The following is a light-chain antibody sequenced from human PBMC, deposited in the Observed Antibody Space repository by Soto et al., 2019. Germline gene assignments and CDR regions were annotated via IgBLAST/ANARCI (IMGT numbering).Light chain of an antibody. CDR2: GAS. V-gene: IGKV1-5*01. J-gene: IGKJ1*01. Sequence: DIQITQSPLTLSASIGDRVTITCRASQSINNCLAWYQQKPGKPPKLLLYGASSRDSGVPPRFSGSGSGTEFTLTISSLQPDDFATYYCQQYNRYSGMVGQGTKVEVK. CDR1: QSINNC. CDR3: QQYNRYSGM.